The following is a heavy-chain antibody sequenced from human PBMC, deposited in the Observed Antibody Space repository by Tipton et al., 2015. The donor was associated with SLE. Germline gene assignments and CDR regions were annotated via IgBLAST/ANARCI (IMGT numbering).Heavy chain of an antibody. V-gene: IGHV4-4*08. J-gene: IGHJ4*02. CDR3: ARLPDYFDH. CDR2: IYTSGST. Sequence: TLSLTCSVFGGPIGSYYWSWIRQPPGKGLEWIGYIYTSGSTNYNPSLKSRVTISVDTSKNQFSLKLRSVTAADTAVYYCARLPDYFDHWGQGALVTVSS. CDR1: GGPIGSYY.